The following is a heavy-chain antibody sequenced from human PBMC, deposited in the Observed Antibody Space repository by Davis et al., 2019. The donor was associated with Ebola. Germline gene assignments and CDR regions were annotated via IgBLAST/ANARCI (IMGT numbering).Heavy chain of an antibody. CDR3: AKGPGDPLHWYFDL. CDR2: ISSSSSYT. CDR1: GFTFSSYS. D-gene: IGHD7-27*01. J-gene: IGHJ2*01. V-gene: IGHV3-21*04. Sequence: GESLKISCAASGFTFSSYSMNWVRQAPGKGLEWVSSISSSSSYTYYADSVKGRFTISRDNSKNTLYLQMNSLRAEDTAVYYCAKGPGDPLHWYFDLWGRGTLVTVSS.